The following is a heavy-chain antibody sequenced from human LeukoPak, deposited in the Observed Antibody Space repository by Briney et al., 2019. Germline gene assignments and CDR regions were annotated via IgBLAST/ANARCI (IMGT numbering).Heavy chain of an antibody. CDR2: ISGGGIMT. Sequence: PGGSLRLSCAASGFTFSTYGVTWVRQAPGKGLEWVSSISGGGIMTYYADSVKGRFTISRDNSKNTLYLQMNSLRAEDTAVYYCARDLGYSSGPNYWGQGTRVTVSS. J-gene: IGHJ4*02. D-gene: IGHD6-19*01. CDR1: GFTFSTYG. V-gene: IGHV3-23*01. CDR3: ARDLGYSSGPNY.